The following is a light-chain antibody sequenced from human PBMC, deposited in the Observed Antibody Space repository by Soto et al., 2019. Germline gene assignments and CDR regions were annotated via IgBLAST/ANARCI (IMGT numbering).Light chain of an antibody. CDR1: QSVSSN. CDR3: QQYGSSPRIT. Sequence: EIVMTQSPATLSVSPGERATLSCRASQSVSSNLAWYQQKPGQAPRLLIYGTTTRATGIPDRFSGSVSGTDFTLTISRLEPEDFAVYYCQQYGSSPRITFDPGTKVDIK. V-gene: IGKV3-20*01. CDR2: GTT. J-gene: IGKJ3*01.